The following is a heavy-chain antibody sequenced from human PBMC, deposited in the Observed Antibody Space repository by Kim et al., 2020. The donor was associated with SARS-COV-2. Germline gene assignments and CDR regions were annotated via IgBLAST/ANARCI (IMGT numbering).Heavy chain of an antibody. CDR2: IRSKAYGGTT. CDR3: TRDGDWNYVGFDY. J-gene: IGHJ4*02. CDR1: GFTFGDYA. D-gene: IGHD1-7*01. Sequence: GGSLRVSCTASGFTFGDYAMSWFRQAPGKGLEWVGFIRSKAYGGTTEYAASVKGRFTISRDDSKSIAYLQMNSLKTEDTAVYYCTRDGDWNYVGFDYWGQGTLVTVSS. V-gene: IGHV3-49*03.